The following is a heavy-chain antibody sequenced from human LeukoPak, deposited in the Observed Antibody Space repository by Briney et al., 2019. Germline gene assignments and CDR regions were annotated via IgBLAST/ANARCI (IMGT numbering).Heavy chain of an antibody. J-gene: IGHJ4*02. CDR1: GFTFSSYT. D-gene: IGHD3-22*01. CDR3: ARHPQIGFFDY. V-gene: IGHV3-21*01. CDR2: ITNNGVYT. Sequence: PGGSLRLSCAASGFTFSSYTMSWVRQSPGPGLEWVSSITNNGVYTYYTDSVKGRFTISRDNANNSLYLQMNSLSAEDTAIYYCARHPQIGFFDYWGQGTLVSVSS.